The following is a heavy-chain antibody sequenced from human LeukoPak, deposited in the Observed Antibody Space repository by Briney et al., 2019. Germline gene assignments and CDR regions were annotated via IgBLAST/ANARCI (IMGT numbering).Heavy chain of an antibody. D-gene: IGHD3-22*01. J-gene: IGHJ3*02. CDR2: IKQDGSEK. V-gene: IGHV3-7*03. CDR3: AKALQYYYDSSGKGGAFDI. CDR1: GFNFHNFA. Sequence: PERSLRLSCEASGFNFHNFAMHWVRQAPGKGLEWVATIKQDGSEKYYVDSEKGRFTISRDNAKNSLYLQMNNLRAEDTAVYYCAKALQYYYDSSGKGGAFDIWGQGTMVTVSS.